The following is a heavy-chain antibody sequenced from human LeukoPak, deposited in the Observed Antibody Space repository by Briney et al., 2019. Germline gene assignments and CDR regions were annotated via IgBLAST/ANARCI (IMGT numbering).Heavy chain of an antibody. CDR2: IYYSGST. CDR3: ARAVVFYYDGSGYSTRCDY. J-gene: IGHJ4*02. V-gene: IGHV4-59*01. CDR1: GGSTSRYY. D-gene: IGHD3-22*01. Sequence: PSETLSPTCTVSGGSTSRYYWSSVRQPPRKGLWWIGGIYYSGSTSYTPSLKSRVNISLAASKNQFSLKVRSVAGADTAMYSCARAVVFYYDGSGYSTRCDYWGQRTLVTVS.